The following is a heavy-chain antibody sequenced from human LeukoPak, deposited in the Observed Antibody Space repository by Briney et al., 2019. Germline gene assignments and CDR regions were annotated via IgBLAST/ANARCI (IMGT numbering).Heavy chain of an antibody. V-gene: IGHV3-30*04. CDR2: ISYDGSNK. CDR1: GFTFRSYA. CDR3: XXXXXXXXXXYFYYYMDV. Sequence: SLXXXCAASGFTFRSYAMHWVRQAPGKGLEWVALISYDGSNKYYADSVKGRFTISRDNSKNTLYLQMNRLRAEDTAVYSCXXXXXXXXXXYFYYYMDVWGKGTTVTVSS. D-gene: IGHD2/OR15-2a*01. J-gene: IGHJ6*03.